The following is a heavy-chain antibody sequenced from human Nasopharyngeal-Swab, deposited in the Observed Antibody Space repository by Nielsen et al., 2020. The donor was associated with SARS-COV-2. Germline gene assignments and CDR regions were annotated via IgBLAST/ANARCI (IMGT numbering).Heavy chain of an antibody. CDR3: ARAPQTTYYYDSSGYSYYFDY. CDR1: GFTFSSYS. Sequence: GGSLRLSCAASGFTFSSYSMNWVRQAPGKGLEWVSSISSSSYIYYADSVKGRFTISRDNAKNSLYLQMNSLRAEDTAVYYCARAPQTTYYYDSSGYSYYFDYWGQGTLVTVSP. CDR2: ISSSSYI. J-gene: IGHJ4*02. V-gene: IGHV3-21*01. D-gene: IGHD3-22*01.